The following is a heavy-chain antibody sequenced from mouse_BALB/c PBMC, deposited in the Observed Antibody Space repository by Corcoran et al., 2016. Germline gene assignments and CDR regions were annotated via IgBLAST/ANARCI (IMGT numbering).Heavy chain of an antibody. V-gene: IGHV1S135*01. Sequence: EVQLQRTGAELGKPGASVKISCKAAGYSFTGYNLYWVKQSHRKSLEWIGYIDPYNGGTSYNQKSKGKATLTVDKSSSTAYMHLNSLTSEDSAIYYCARGGYGSSLDYWGQGTTLTVSS. D-gene: IGHD1-1*01. CDR3: ARGGYGSSLDY. CDR1: GYSFTGYN. J-gene: IGHJ2*01. CDR2: IDPYNGGT.